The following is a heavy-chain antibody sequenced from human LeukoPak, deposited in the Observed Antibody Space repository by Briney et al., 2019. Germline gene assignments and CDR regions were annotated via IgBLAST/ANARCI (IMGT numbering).Heavy chain of an antibody. CDR1: GFTFSSHG. CDR2: ILYDGSNE. Sequence: GGSLRLSCAASGFTFSSHGMHWVRQAPGMGLEWVALILYDGSNEYYADSVQGRFTVSRDSSRNTLYLQMNSLRAEDTAVYYCAKDGTGGYYYLDYWGQGTLVTVSS. CDR3: AKDGTGGYYYLDY. J-gene: IGHJ4*02. V-gene: IGHV3-30*18. D-gene: IGHD3-22*01.